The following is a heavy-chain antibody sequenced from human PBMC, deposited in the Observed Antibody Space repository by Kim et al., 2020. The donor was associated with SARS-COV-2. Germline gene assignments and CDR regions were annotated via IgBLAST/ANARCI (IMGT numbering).Heavy chain of an antibody. Sequence: SETLSLTCTVSGGSISSSSYYWGWIRQPPGKGLEWIGSIYYSGSTYYNPSLKSRVTISVDTSKNQFSLKLSSVTAADTAVYYCASKAKGGVLRYFERQENDAFDIWGQGTMVTVSS. CDR2: IYYSGST. CDR1: GGSISSSSYY. J-gene: IGHJ3*02. V-gene: IGHV4-39*01. D-gene: IGHD3-9*01. CDR3: ASKAKGGVLRYFERQENDAFDI.